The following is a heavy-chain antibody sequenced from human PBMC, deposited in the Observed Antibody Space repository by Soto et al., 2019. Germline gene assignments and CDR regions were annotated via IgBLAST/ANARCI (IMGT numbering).Heavy chain of an antibody. CDR2: IYYSGST. CDR3: ARNPGSNYGGIDYNSYYMDV. Sequence: SETLSLTCTVSGGSISSSSYYWGWIRQPPGKGLEWIGSIYYSGSTYYNPSLKSRVTISVDTSKNQFSLKLSSVTAADTAVYYCARNPGSNYGGIDYNSYYMDVWGKGTTVTVSS. V-gene: IGHV4-39*01. D-gene: IGHD4-4*01. CDR1: GGSISSSSYY. J-gene: IGHJ6*03.